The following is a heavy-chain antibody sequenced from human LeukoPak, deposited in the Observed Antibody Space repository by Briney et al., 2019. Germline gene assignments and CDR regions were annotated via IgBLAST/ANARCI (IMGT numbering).Heavy chain of an antibody. CDR1: GFTFSSYG. CDR3: AKDRRSCSGGSCHYGMDV. V-gene: IGHV3-30*18. Sequence: GGSLRLSCAASGFTFSSYGMHWVRQAPGKGLEWVAVISYDGSNKYYADSVKGRFTISRDNSKNTLYLQMSSLRAEDTAVYYCAKDRRSCSGGSCHYGMDVWGQGTTVTVSS. CDR2: ISYDGSNK. D-gene: IGHD2-15*01. J-gene: IGHJ6*02.